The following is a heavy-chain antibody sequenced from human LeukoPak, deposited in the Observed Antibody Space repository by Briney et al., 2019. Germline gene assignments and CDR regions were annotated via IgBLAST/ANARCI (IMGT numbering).Heavy chain of an antibody. CDR3: ARYQWEPGSYYYYYYMDV. CDR1: GYTFTGYY. V-gene: IGHV1-2*02. CDR2: INPNSGGT. J-gene: IGHJ6*03. Sequence: ASVKVSCKASGYTFTGYYMHWVRQAPGQGLEWMGWINPNSGGTNYAQKFQGRVTMTRDTSISTAYMELSRLRSDDTAVYYCARYQWEPGSYYYYYYMDVWGKGTTVTVSS. D-gene: IGHD1-26*01.